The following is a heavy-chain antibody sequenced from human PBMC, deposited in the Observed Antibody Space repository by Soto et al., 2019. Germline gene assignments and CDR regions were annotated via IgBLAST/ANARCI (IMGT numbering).Heavy chain of an antibody. V-gene: IGHV4-31*03. D-gene: IGHD3-9*01. Sequence: QVHLQESGPGLVKPSQTLSLTCTVSGGSLSTDGYYWTWIRQRPGKGLEWIGDFYSSGGTYYNPSLKSRISLSPDTSENQCSLTMRSVTAADTAMYYCARRHDILTGSDAYDVWGQGTLVTVSS. CDR2: FYSSGGT. CDR1: GGSLSTDGYY. J-gene: IGHJ3*01. CDR3: ARRHDILTGSDAYDV.